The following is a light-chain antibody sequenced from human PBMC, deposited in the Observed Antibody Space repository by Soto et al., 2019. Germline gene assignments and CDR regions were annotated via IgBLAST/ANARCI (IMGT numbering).Light chain of an antibody. CDR3: QHYSASPRT. Sequence: IVLTQAPGTLSLSPGSHDILSCMASQTVSGNYLAWYHQKPGQAPRLLIHSASTRAPGIPDRFSASGTGTDFTLTISRLEPEDSAVYYCQHYSASPRTFGPGTNVDIK. J-gene: IGKJ3*01. CDR1: QTVSGNY. V-gene: IGKV3-20*01. CDR2: SAS.